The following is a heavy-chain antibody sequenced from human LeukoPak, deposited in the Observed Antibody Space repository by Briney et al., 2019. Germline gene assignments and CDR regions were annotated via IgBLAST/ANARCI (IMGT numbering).Heavy chain of an antibody. Sequence: PGRSLRLSCAASGFTFSSYGMHWVRQAPGKGLEWVAVISYDGSDKFYADSVKGRFTISRDNSKNTLYLQMNSLRAEDTAVYYCARGLYSSSWYFDYWGQGTLVTVSS. CDR1: GFTFSSYG. J-gene: IGHJ4*02. CDR2: ISYDGSDK. CDR3: ARGLYSSSWYFDY. V-gene: IGHV3-30*03. D-gene: IGHD6-13*01.